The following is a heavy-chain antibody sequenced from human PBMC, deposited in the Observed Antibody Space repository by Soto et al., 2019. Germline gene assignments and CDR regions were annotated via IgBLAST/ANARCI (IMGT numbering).Heavy chain of an antibody. CDR1: GYTFTSYG. CDR2: ISAYSGNT. Sequence: ASVKVSCKASGYTFTSYGISWVRQAPGQGLEWMGWISAYSGNTNYAQKLQGRVTMTTDTSTSTAYMELRSLRSDDTAVYYCARARSDSSGWYREFDYWGQGTLVTVSS. J-gene: IGHJ4*02. D-gene: IGHD6-19*01. V-gene: IGHV1-18*01. CDR3: ARARSDSSGWYREFDY.